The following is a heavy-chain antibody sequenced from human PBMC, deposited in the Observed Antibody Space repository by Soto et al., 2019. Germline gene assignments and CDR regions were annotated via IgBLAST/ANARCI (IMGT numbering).Heavy chain of an antibody. D-gene: IGHD3-22*01. J-gene: IGHJ4*02. CDR2: IYYSGST. CDR1: GGSISSYY. CDR3: ARELPQGGYSDY. Sequence: SETLSLTCTVSGGSISSYYWSWIRQPPGKGLEWIGYIYYSGSTNYNPSHKSRVTISVDTSKNQFSLKLSSVTAADTAVYYCARELPQGGYSDYWGQGTLVTVSS. V-gene: IGHV4-59*01.